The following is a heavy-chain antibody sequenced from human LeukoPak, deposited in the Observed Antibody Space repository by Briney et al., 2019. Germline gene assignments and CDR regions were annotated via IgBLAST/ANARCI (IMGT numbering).Heavy chain of an antibody. CDR3: ARHTRSWFGP. J-gene: IGHJ5*02. V-gene: IGHV4-59*08. Sequence: SETLSLTCTVSGGSISNYYWSWIRQSPGMGLEWIGYIYYSGSTNYNPSLQSRVTISVDTSKNQISLNLSSVTAADPAVYYCARHTRSWFGPWGQGTLVTVSS. CDR2: IYYSGST. CDR1: GGSISNYY.